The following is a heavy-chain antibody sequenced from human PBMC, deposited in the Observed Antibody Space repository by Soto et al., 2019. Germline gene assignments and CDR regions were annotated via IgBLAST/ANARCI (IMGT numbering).Heavy chain of an antibody. V-gene: IGHV4-31*03. CDR2: IYYSGST. J-gene: IGHJ4*02. D-gene: IGHD3-16*02. CDR1: GSAFISVGDD. Sequence: TCSVSGSAFISVGDDWSRNRQHPGKGLEWIGYIYYSGSTYYNPSLKSRVTISVDTSKNQFSLKLSSVTAADTAVYYCARVMITFGGVIAGPFDYWGQGTLVTVSS. CDR3: ARVMITFGGVIAGPFDY.